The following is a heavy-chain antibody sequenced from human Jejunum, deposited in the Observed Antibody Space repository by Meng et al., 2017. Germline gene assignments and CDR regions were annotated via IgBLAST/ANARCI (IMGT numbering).Heavy chain of an antibody. Sequence: QHYEWGQGLEKPSTILSLTCTVSGVSFISPDYYWCWMRQPPEKGLEWIGYIYYSGSTYYHPSLKSRVSISGDTSNKQFSLKLTSVTAADTAVYYCARSPYSGSALPFFDYWGQGSLVTVSS. CDR1: GVSFISPDYY. V-gene: IGHV4-30-4*01. CDR3: ARSPYSGSALPFFDY. D-gene: IGHD1-26*01. CDR2: IYYSGST. J-gene: IGHJ4*02.